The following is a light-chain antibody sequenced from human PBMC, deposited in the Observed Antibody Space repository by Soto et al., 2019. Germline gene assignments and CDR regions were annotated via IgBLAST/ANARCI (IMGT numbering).Light chain of an antibody. CDR3: QQYGSDSRT. Sequence: DIQLTQSPSTLSASVGDSVTITCRASQSISSWLAWYQQKPGKAPELLIYDASILEGGVPSRFSGSGYERDFTLTISSLQPEDFATYYCQQYGSDSRTFGQGTKVETK. CDR2: DAS. J-gene: IGKJ1*01. CDR1: QSISSW. V-gene: IGKV1-5*01.